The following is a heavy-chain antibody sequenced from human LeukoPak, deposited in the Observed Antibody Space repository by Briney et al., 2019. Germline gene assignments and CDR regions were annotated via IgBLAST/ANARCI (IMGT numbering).Heavy chain of an antibody. CDR3: ARAWLRRKYYYYMDV. CDR1: GYTFSNYG. Sequence: ASVKVSCAASGYTFSNYGMSWVRQAPGHRLEWMGWISGFNGHTKYSQKSQGRVTMTTDTSTSTAYMEVRSLRSDDTAVYYCARAWLRRKYYYYMDVWGKGTTVTVSS. V-gene: IGHV1-18*04. CDR2: ISGFNGHT. J-gene: IGHJ6*03. D-gene: IGHD5-12*01.